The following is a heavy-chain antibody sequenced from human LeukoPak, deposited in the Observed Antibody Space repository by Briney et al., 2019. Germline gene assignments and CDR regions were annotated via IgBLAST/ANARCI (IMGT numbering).Heavy chain of an antibody. CDR2: ISSSSSYI. J-gene: IGHJ4*02. CDR3: ARDSRSWARKYGIVGARGTSFDY. Sequence: GRSLRLSCTASGFTFGDYAMNWVRQAPGKGLEWVSSISSSSSYIYYADSVKGRFTISRDNAKNSLYLQMNSLRAEDTAVYYCARDSRSWARKYGIVGARGTSFDYWGQGTLVTVSS. D-gene: IGHD1-26*01. V-gene: IGHV3-21*01. CDR1: GFTFGDYA.